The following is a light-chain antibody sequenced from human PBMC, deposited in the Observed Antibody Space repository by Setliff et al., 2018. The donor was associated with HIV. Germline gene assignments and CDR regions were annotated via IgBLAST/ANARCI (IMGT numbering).Light chain of an antibody. J-gene: IGLJ1*01. CDR1: SRDVGGYTY. V-gene: IGLV2-14*01. Sequence: QSVLTQPASVSGSPGQSITISCTGTSRDVGGYTYVSWYQQHPGKAPKLIIYEVRNRPSGVSNRFSGSKSGNTASLTISGLQAEDEADYYCSSYAITNTLPFGTGTKVTVL. CDR2: EVR. CDR3: SSYAITNTLP.